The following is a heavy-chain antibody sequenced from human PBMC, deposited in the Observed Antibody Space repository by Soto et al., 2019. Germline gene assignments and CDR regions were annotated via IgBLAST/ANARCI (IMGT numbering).Heavy chain of an antibody. J-gene: IGHJ4*02. Sequence: QLQLQESGPGLVKPSETLSLTCIVSGGSITRNNHYWGWIRQSPGKGLEWIGSILYSGSTNYNPSLKSRVTLSGETSKTQCPLKMSSVPAADTALYYCARLGSSGWYQGSYFDYWGQGTLVTVSS. CDR3: ARLGSSGWYQGSYFDY. D-gene: IGHD6-19*01. V-gene: IGHV4-39*01. CDR1: GGSITRNNHY. CDR2: ILYSGST.